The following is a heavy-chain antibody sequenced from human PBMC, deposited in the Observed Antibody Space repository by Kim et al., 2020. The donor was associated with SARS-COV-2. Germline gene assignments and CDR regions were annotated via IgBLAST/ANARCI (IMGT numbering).Heavy chain of an antibody. CDR2: ISSSSSYI. V-gene: IGHV3-21*01. CDR1: GFTFSSYS. CDR3: AREADTAMANNWFDP. J-gene: IGHJ5*02. Sequence: GGSLRLSCAASGFTFSSYSMNWVRQAPGKGLEWVSSISSSSSYIYYADSVKGRFTISRDNAKNSLYLQMNSLRAEDTAVYYCAREADTAMANNWFDPWGQGTLVTVSS. D-gene: IGHD5-18*01.